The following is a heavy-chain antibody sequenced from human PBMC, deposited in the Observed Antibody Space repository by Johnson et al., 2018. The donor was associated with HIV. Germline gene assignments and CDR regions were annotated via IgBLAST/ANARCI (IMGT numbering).Heavy chain of an antibody. J-gene: IGHJ3*02. Sequence: QMQLVESGGGVVQPGRSLRLSCAASGFTFSDHAMHWVRQAPGKGLEWVSFISGGEDDTYYADSVKGRFTISRDNSKNTLYLEMNSLRAEDTAVYYCARDHSGYDSVTAAFDIWGQGTTVTVSS. CDR3: ARDHSGYDSVTAAFDI. D-gene: IGHD5-12*01. V-gene: IGHV3-30*04. CDR2: ISGGEDDT. CDR1: GFTFSDHA.